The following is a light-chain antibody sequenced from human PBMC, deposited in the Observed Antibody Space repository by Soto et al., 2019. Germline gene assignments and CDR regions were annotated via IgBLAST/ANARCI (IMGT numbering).Light chain of an antibody. Sequence: DIQMTQSPSSVSASVGDRVTISCRASQGIASWLAWYQQKPGKAPKLLIFGASSLQSGVPSRFSGSGSGTDFTLTISNLQPEDFAICYCQQANSFPRTFGQGTKVDIK. V-gene: IGKV1-12*01. CDR2: GAS. J-gene: IGKJ1*01. CDR3: QQANSFPRT. CDR1: QGIASW.